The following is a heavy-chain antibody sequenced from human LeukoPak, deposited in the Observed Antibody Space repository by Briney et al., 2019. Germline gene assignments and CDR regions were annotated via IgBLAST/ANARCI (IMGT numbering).Heavy chain of an antibody. V-gene: IGHV4-30-4*01. J-gene: IGHJ6*02. CDR3: ARESPYEGYAMDV. D-gene: IGHD2-8*01. CDR1: GGSISSDDHY. Sequence: SETLSLTCSVSGGSISSDDHYWSWIRQPPGKGLEWIGYISYRGSTYYNPSLKNRVTISLDTSRNRFSLKLSSVTAADTAVYYCARESPYEGYAMDVWGQGTTVTVSS. CDR2: ISYRGST.